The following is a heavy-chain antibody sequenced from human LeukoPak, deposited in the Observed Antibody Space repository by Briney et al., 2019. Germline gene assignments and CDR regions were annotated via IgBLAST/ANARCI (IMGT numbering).Heavy chain of an antibody. D-gene: IGHD4/OR15-4a*01. CDR2: IYSDNT. V-gene: IGHV3-53*01. J-gene: IGHJ4*02. CDR1: GFTVSSNS. Sequence: GGSLRLSCTVSGFTVSSNSMSCVRQAPGKGLEWVSFIYSDNTHYLDSVKGRFTISRDNSKNTLYLQMNSLRAEDTAVYYCARRAGAYSHPYDYWGQGTLVTVSS. CDR3: ARRAGAYSHPYDY.